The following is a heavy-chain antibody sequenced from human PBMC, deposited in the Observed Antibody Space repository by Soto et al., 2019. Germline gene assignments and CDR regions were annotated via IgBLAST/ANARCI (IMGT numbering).Heavy chain of an antibody. D-gene: IGHD3-3*01. V-gene: IGHV2-5*02. CDR3: AHRMPIFGVGGGWFDP. Sequence: QITLKESGPTLVRPTQTLTLTCTFSGFSLNTSGVGVAWIRQPPGKALEWLALIYWDGDKHYSPSLKSRLTITKDTAKNEVVLTMPNMDPLDTGTYYCAHRMPIFGVGGGWFDPWGQGALVTVSS. CDR1: GFSLNTSGVG. CDR2: IYWDGDK. J-gene: IGHJ5*02.